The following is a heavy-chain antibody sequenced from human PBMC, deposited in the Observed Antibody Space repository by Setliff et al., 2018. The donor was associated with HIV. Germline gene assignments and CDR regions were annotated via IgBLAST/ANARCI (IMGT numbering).Heavy chain of an antibody. V-gene: IGHV4-61*02. Sequence: SETLSLTCTVSDDSIKSDNYYWSWVRQPAGKGLEWIGRVYITGRIHYNPSLKSRVSLSIDTSKNQFSLKLSSVTAADTAVYYCARVQMAYAAFDVWGQGTMVTVSS. CDR3: ARVQMAYAAFDV. CDR1: DDSIKSDNYY. J-gene: IGHJ3*01. CDR2: VYITGRI. D-gene: IGHD4-17*01.